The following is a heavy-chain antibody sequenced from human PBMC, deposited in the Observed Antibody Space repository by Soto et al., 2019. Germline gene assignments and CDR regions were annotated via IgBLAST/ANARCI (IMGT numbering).Heavy chain of an antibody. Sequence: PSETLSLTCAVYGGSFSGYYWSWIRQPPGKGLEWIGEINHSGSTNYNPSLKSRVTISVDTSKNQFSLKLSSVTAADTAVYYCARGEDSSGYYYYFDYWGQGTLVTVSS. CDR2: INHSGST. CDR1: GGSFSGYY. D-gene: IGHD3-22*01. CDR3: ARGEDSSGYYYYFDY. V-gene: IGHV4-34*01. J-gene: IGHJ4*02.